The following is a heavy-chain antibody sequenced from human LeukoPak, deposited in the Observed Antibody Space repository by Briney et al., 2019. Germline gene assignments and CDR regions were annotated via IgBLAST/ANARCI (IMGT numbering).Heavy chain of an antibody. D-gene: IGHD6-19*01. J-gene: IGHJ4*02. CDR1: GYTFTSYD. Sequence: GASVKVSCEASGYTFTSYDINWVRQATGQGLEWMGWMNPNSGNTGYAQKFQGRVTMTRNTSISTAYMELSSLRSEDTAVYYCARNTAVAGTGFDYWGQGTLVTVSS. CDR3: ARNTAVAGTGFDY. V-gene: IGHV1-8*01. CDR2: MNPNSGNT.